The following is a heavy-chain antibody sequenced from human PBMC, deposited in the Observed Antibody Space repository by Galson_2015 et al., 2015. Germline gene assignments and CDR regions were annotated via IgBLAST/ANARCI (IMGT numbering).Heavy chain of an antibody. Sequence: SVKVSCKASGYTFTSYDINWVRQATGQGLAWMGWMNPNSGNTGYAQKFQGRVTMTRNTSISTAYMELSSLRSEDTAVYYCARGSLVLLWFGETHGMDVWGQGTTVTVSS. CDR3: ARGSLVLLWFGETHGMDV. D-gene: IGHD3-10*01. V-gene: IGHV1-8*01. CDR1: GYTFTSYD. J-gene: IGHJ6*02. CDR2: MNPNSGNT.